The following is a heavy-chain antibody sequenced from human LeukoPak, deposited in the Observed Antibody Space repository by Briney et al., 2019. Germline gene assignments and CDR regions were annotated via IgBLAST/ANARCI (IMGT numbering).Heavy chain of an antibody. V-gene: IGHV3-7*01. CDR1: GFTFSNYW. CDR2: IKKDGSEK. Sequence: GGSLRLSCAASGFTFSNYWMSWVRQAPGKGLEWVANIKKDGSEKYYVDSVKGRFTISRDNAKKSLYLQMNSLRAEDTAVYYCARHLSGITGYTYGRGIDYWGQGTLLTVSS. J-gene: IGHJ4*02. CDR3: ARHLSGITGYTYGRGIDY. D-gene: IGHD5-18*01.